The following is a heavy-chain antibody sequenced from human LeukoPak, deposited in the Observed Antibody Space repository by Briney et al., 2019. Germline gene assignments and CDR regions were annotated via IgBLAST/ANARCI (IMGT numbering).Heavy chain of an antibody. CDR1: GFTFSSYS. D-gene: IGHD3-10*01. CDR3: ARDGKYGSGSSDY. Sequence: PGGSLRLSCAASGFTFSSYSMNWVRQAPGKGLEWVSSISSSSSYIYYADSVKSRFTISRDNAKNSLYLQMNSLRAEDTAVYYRARDGKYGSGSSDYWGQGTLVTVSS. CDR2: ISSSSSYI. J-gene: IGHJ4*02. V-gene: IGHV3-21*01.